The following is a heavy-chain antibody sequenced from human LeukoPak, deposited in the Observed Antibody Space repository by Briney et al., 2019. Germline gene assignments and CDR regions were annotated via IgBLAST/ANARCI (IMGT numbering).Heavy chain of an antibody. CDR3: ARDRYYDFWSGYGSP. J-gene: IGHJ5*02. CDR1: GYTFTSYD. D-gene: IGHD3-3*01. Sequence: GASVKVSCKASGYTFTSYDINWVRQATGQGLEWMGWMNPNSGNTGYAQKFQGRVTITRNTSISTAYMELSSLRSEDTAVYYCARDRYYDFWSGYGSPWGQGTPVTVSS. V-gene: IGHV1-8*03. CDR2: MNPNSGNT.